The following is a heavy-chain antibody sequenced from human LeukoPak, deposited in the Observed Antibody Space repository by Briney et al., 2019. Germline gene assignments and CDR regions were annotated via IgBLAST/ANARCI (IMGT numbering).Heavy chain of an antibody. CDR2: ISGSGGST. Sequence: GGSLRLSCAASGFTFSSYAMSWVRQAPGKGLEWVSAISGSGGSTYYADSVKGRFTISRDNSKNTLYLQMNSLRAEDTAVYYCANGGTKYGDYAPFDYWGQGTLVTVSS. D-gene: IGHD4-17*01. V-gene: IGHV3-23*01. CDR1: GFTFSSYA. CDR3: ANGGTKYGDYAPFDY. J-gene: IGHJ4*02.